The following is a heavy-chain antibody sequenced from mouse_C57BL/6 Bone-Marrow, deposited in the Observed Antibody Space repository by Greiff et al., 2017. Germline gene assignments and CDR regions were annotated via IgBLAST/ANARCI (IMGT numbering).Heavy chain of an antibody. CDR1: GFTFSNYW. V-gene: IGHV6-3*01. CDR2: IRLKSDNYAT. Sequence: EVKLMESGGGLVQPGGSMKLSCVASGFTFSNYWMNWVRQSPEKGLEWVAQIRLKSDNYATHYAASVKGRFTISRDDSKSSVYLQMNNLMAEDTGIYYCTERYYYCSSYYAMDYWGQGTSVTVSS. CDR3: TERYYYCSSYYAMDY. J-gene: IGHJ4*01. D-gene: IGHD1-1*01.